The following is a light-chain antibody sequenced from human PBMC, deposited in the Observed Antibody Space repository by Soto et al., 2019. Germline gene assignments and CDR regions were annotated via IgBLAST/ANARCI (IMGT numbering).Light chain of an antibody. V-gene: IGLV2-8*01. J-gene: IGLJ3*02. CDR2: EVS. Sequence: QSALTQPPSASGSPGQSVTSSCTGTSSDVGGYNYVSWYQQNPGKAPKLMIYEVSNRPSGVPDRFSGSKTGNTASLPVAGLQAEDEDDYHCSSYAGSNKQGVFGGGTKLTVL. CDR3: SSYAGSNKQGV. CDR1: SSDVGGYNY.